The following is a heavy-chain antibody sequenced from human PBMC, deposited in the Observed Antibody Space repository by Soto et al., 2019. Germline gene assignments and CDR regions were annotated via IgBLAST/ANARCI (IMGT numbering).Heavy chain of an antibody. J-gene: IGHJ5*02. CDR1: GGSISSGGYY. Sequence: SETLSLTCTVSGGSISSGGYYWSWIRQHPGKGLEWTGYIYYSGSTYYNPSLKSRVTISVDTSKNQFSLKLSSVTAADTAVYYCAREALGYFSGGSCYSCWFDPCGQGTLVTVSA. D-gene: IGHD2-15*01. CDR2: IYYSGST. V-gene: IGHV4-31*03. CDR3: AREALGYFSGGSCYSCWFDP.